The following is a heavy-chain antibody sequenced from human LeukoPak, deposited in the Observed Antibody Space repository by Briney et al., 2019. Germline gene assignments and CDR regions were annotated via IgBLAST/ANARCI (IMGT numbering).Heavy chain of an antibody. D-gene: IGHD3-22*01. J-gene: IGHJ4*02. Sequence: GEALKIFCKGSGYSLTSYWNGRVRQMPGKGLEGRGIIYPGGSDNRYSPAFQGQVTISAEKSISTDYLQWSSLKASDTAMYYCARQDYYDRSTIDYWGQGTLVTVSS. V-gene: IGHV5-51*01. CDR2: IYPGGSDN. CDR1: GYSLTSYW. CDR3: ARQDYYDRSTIDY.